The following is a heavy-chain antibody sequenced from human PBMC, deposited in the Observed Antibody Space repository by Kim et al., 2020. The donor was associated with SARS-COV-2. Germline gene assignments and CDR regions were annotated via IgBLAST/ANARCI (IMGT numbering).Heavy chain of an antibody. V-gene: IGHV3-15*01. CDR2: IKSKTDGGTT. J-gene: IGHJ6*02. CDR1: GFTFSNAW. D-gene: IGHD4-4*01. Sequence: GGSLRLSCAASGFTFSNAWMSWVRQAPGKGLEWVGRIKSKTDGGTTDYAAPVKGRFTISRDDSKNTLYLQMNSLKTEDTAVYYCTYSNYEGPNYYYYYGMDVWGQGTTVTVSS. CDR3: TYSNYEGPNYYYYYGMDV.